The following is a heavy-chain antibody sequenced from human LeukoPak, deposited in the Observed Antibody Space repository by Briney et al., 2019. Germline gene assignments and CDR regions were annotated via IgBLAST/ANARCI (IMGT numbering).Heavy chain of an antibody. V-gene: IGHV4-31*03. CDR1: GGSISSDGYY. CDR3: ARVGAGGDYFDY. CDR2: IYYSGST. Sequence: TLSLTCTVSGGSISSDGYYWSWIRQHPGKGLEWIGYIYYSGSTYYNPSPKSRLTISVDTSKNQFSLKLSSVTAADTAVYYCARVGAGGDYFDYWGQGTLVTVSS. J-gene: IGHJ4*02.